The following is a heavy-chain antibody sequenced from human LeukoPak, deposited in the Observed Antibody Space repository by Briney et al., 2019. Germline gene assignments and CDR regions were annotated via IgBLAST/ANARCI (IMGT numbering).Heavy chain of an antibody. CDR1: GFTFSSNA. CDR3: GKERYGSSSVVDY. V-gene: IGHV3-23*01. Sequence: GGSLRLSCAASGFTFSSNAMNWVRQAPGKGLEWVSGITGSGDSTYYADSVKGRFTNSRDNSKNTVYLQMNSLRVEDTAVYHCGKERYGSSSVVDYWGHGTLVTVSS. J-gene: IGHJ4*01. CDR2: ITGSGDST. D-gene: IGHD6-6*01.